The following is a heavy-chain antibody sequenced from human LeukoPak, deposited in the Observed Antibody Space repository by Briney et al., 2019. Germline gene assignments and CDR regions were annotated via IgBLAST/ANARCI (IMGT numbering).Heavy chain of an antibody. CDR1: RGSITSADNY. V-gene: IGHV4-30-4*01. D-gene: IGHD6-6*01. CDR3: ARGEYSSSFDY. J-gene: IGHJ4*02. Sequence: SQTLSLTCTVSRGSITSADNYWSWIRQPPGKGLEWIGYICDSGSTYYNPSLRSRLNISVDTSKNQFLLNLGSVTAADTAVYYCARGEYSSSFDYWGQGTLVTVSS. CDR2: ICDSGST.